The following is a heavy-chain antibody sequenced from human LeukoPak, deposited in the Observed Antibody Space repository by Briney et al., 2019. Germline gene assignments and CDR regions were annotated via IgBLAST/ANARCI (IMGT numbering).Heavy chain of an antibody. Sequence: SETLSLTCTLSGGSITSGRYYWTWIRQHPQRGLEWIGYVSYSGSTNYNSSLKSRLTISADTSKNQFYLGLTSVTAADTAVYYCARDPRGDTTGTTFDRWGQGTLVTVSS. J-gene: IGHJ5*02. CDR1: GGSITSGRYY. V-gene: IGHV4-31*03. D-gene: IGHD1-1*01. CDR3: ARDPRGDTTGTTFDR. CDR2: VSYSGST.